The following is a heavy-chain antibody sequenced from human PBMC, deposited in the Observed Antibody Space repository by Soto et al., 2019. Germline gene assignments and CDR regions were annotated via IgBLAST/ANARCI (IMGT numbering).Heavy chain of an antibody. CDR1: GGFISSGDYY. D-gene: IGHD3-3*01. V-gene: IGHV4-31*03. CDR3: ARWWSGSRQGFDP. CDR2: IYYSGST. Sequence: QVQLQESGPGLVKPSQTLSLTCTVSGGFISSGDYYWNGIRQHPGKGLEWIGYIYYSGSTYYNPSLKSRVTISVDTSKNQFSLKLSSVTAADTAVYYCARWWSGSRQGFDPWGQGTLVTVSS. J-gene: IGHJ5*02.